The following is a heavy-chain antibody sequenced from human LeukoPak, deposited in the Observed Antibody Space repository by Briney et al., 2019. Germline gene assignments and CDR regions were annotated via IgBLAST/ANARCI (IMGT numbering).Heavy chain of an antibody. J-gene: IGHJ4*02. D-gene: IGHD2-15*01. CDR3: VKGGGGFNPFDS. V-gene: IGHV3-23*01. CDR1: GFNFGAYA. Sequence: GGPLRLXCAASGFNFGAYAMNWVRQAPGKGLEWVSVIHHSGGATYYADSVKGRFTISRDNSKNTLYLQMNGLRVEDTAVYYCVKGGGGFNPFDSWGQGTLVTVSS. CDR2: IHHSGGAT.